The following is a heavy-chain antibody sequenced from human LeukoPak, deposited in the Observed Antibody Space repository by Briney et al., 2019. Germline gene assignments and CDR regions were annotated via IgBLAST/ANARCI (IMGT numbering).Heavy chain of an antibody. CDR2: MNPNSGNT. D-gene: IGHD2-2*01. V-gene: IGHV1-8*01. CDR3: ARGPGHGVPAAMRDYYYYYMDV. Sequence: WASVKVSCKASGYTFTSYDINWERQATGQGLEWMGWMNPNSGNTGYAQKFQGRVTMTRNTSISTAYMELSSLRSEDTAVYYCARGPGHGVPAAMRDYYYYYMDVWGKGTTVTISS. CDR1: GYTFTSYD. J-gene: IGHJ6*03.